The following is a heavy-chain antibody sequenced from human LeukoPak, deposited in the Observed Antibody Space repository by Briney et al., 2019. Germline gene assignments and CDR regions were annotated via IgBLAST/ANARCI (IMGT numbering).Heavy chain of an antibody. CDR2: INQDGSTK. Sequence: ETLSLTCAVSGGSISSSSWMSWVRQAPGKGLEWAANINQDGSTKYYVDSLKGRFTISRDNAKNSLYLQMNSLRAEDTAVYYCARIGYSSSCFDYWGQGTLVTVSS. D-gene: IGHD6-6*01. CDR3: ARIGYSSSCFDY. V-gene: IGHV3-7*01. CDR1: GGSISSSSW. J-gene: IGHJ4*02.